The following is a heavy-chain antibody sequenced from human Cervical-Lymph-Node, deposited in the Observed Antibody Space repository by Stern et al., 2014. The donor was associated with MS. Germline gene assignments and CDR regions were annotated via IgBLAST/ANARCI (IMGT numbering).Heavy chain of an antibody. Sequence: QLQLQESGPGLVKPSETLSLTCTVSGGSISYYYWSWIRQPPGKGLEWIGDIYYSGSTNYNPSLKSRVTISVDTSKNQFSLKLSSVTAADTAVYYCARGGVGATPLDYWGQGTLVTVSS. D-gene: IGHD1-26*01. CDR3: ARGGVGATPLDY. V-gene: IGHV4-59*01. J-gene: IGHJ4*02. CDR1: GGSISYYY. CDR2: IYYSGST.